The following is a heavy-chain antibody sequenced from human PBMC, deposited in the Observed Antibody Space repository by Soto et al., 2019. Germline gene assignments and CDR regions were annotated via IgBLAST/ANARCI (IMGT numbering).Heavy chain of an antibody. CDR3: ARDSLDSSGYYQDAFDI. CDR2: INPSGGST. Sequence: GSVKVSCKASGYSFSDYGVSWLRQAPGEGLEWMGIINPSGGSTSYAQKFQGRVTMTRDTSTSTVYMELSSLRSEDTAVYYCARDSLDSSGYYQDAFDIWGQGTMVTVSS. J-gene: IGHJ3*02. V-gene: IGHV1-46*01. D-gene: IGHD3-22*01. CDR1: GYSFSDYG.